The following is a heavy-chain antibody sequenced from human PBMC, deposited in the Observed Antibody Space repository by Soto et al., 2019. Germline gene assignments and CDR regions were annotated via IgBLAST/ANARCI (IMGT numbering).Heavy chain of an antibody. CDR1: GCSISSSSYY. J-gene: IGHJ5*02. CDR3: ARQSSGWYNWYDP. V-gene: IGHV4-39*01. D-gene: IGHD6-19*01. CDR2: IYYSGSI. Sequence: SETLSLTCSVSGCSISSSSYYWGWIRQPPGKGLEWIGSIYYSGSIYYNPSLKSRVTISVDTSKSQFSLKLSSVTAAETAVYYCARQSSGWYNWYDPWGQGTLVTVSS.